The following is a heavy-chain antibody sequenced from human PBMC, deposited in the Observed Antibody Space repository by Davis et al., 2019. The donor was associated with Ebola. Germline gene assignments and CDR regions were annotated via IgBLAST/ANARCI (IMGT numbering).Heavy chain of an antibody. V-gene: IGHV5-51*01. CDR3: ARLLGNGDYPSYYGMDV. J-gene: IGHJ6*02. D-gene: IGHD4-17*01. CDR2: IYPGDSDT. Sequence: GESLKISCKGSGYSFTSYWIGWVRQMPGKGLEWMGIIYPGDSDTRYSPSFQGRVTISADKSISTAYLQWSSLKASDTAMYYRARLLGNGDYPSYYGMDVWGQGTTVTVSS. CDR1: GYSFTSYW.